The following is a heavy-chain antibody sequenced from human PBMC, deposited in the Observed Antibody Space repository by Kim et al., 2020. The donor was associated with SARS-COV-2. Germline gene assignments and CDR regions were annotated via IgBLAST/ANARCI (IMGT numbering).Heavy chain of an antibody. J-gene: IGHJ4*02. V-gene: IGHV3-30*18. Sequence: GGSLRLSCAASGFTFSSYGMHWVRQAPGKGLEWVAVISYDGSNKYYADSVKGRFTISRDNSKNTLYLQMNSLRAEDTAVYYCAKDKSYNPQGWLPKGPFDYWGQETLVTVSS. CDR2: ISYDGSNK. CDR3: AKDKSYNPQGWLPKGPFDY. D-gene: IGHD3-9*01. CDR1: GFTFSSYG.